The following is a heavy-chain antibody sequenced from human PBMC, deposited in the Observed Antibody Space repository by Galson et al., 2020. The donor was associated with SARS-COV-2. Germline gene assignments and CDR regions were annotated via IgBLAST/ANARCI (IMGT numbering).Heavy chain of an antibody. CDR1: GITFSDTW. Sequence: GESLKISCVASGITFSDTWMTLVRQAPGKVLEWVGRIKNKADGATTGYAAPGKGRFVISRDDSKDTLYMEMNSLKIEDTGVYYCTTDDIRGTPTNLDHWGQGTLVTVSS. CDR2: IKNKADGATT. V-gene: IGHV3-15*05. D-gene: IGHD1-7*01. J-gene: IGHJ4*02. CDR3: TTDDIRGTPTNLDH.